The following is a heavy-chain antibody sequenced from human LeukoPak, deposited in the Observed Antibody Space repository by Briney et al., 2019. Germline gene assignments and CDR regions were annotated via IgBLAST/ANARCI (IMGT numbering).Heavy chain of an antibody. CDR1: GGTFSSYA. CDR3: ATRVGSYGIGWFDP. CDR2: IIPIFGTA. D-gene: IGHD5-18*01. Sequence: ASVKVSCKASGGTFSSYAISWVRQAPGQGLEWMGGIIPIFGTAIYAQKFQGRVTMTEDTSTDTAYMELSSLRSEDTAVYYCATRVGSYGIGWFDPWGQGTLVTVSS. J-gene: IGHJ5*02. V-gene: IGHV1-69*06.